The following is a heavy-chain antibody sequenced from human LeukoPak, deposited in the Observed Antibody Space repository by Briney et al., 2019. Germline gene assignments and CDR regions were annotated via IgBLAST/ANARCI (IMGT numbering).Heavy chain of an antibody. D-gene: IGHD4-23*01. CDR2: ISYDGSNK. V-gene: IGHV3-30*18. Sequence: PGRSLRLSCAASGFTFSSYGMHWVRQAPGMGLEWVAVISYDGSNKYYADSVKGRFTISRDNSKNTLYLQMNSLRAEDTAVYYCAKDYGGDFPHYWGQGTLVTVSS. J-gene: IGHJ4*02. CDR3: AKDYGGDFPHY. CDR1: GFTFSSYG.